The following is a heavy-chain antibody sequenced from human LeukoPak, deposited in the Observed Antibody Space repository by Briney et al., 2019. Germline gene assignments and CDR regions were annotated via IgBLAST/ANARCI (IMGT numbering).Heavy chain of an antibody. V-gene: IGHV3-33*01. CDR2: IWYDGSNK. Sequence: GGSLRLSCAASGFTFSSYGVHWVRQAPGKGLEWVAVIWYDGSNKYYADSVKGRFTISRDNSKNTLYLQMNSLRAEDTAVYYCARVSGYSYGYYYWGQGTLVTVSS. D-gene: IGHD5-18*01. CDR1: GFTFSSYG. CDR3: ARVSGYSYGYYY. J-gene: IGHJ4*02.